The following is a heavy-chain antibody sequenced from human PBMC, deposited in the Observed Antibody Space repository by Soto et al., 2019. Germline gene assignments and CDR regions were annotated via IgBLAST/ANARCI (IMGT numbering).Heavy chain of an antibody. D-gene: IGHD2-2*01. CDR3: AKSRYCSTANGNCSFAQ. V-gene: IGHV3-23*01. Sequence: GGSMGLSFAASGIIYNSDAVSWVRQAPGKGLEWVSAISGSGGSTYYADSVKGRFTISRDNSKNTLYVQMNSLRAEDTAVYYCAKSRYCSTANGNCSFAQWGRGTLVTVSS. CDR2: ISGSGGST. CDR1: GIIYNSDA. J-gene: IGHJ4*02.